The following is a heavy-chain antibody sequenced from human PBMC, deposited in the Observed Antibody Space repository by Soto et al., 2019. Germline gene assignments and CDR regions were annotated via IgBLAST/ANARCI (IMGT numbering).Heavy chain of an antibody. J-gene: IGHJ4*02. CDR3: AKGPGDPLPLDY. D-gene: IGHD4-17*01. CDR1: GFTFSSYG. CDR2: ISYDGSNK. Sequence: QVQLVESGGGVVQPGRSLRLSCAASGFTFSSYGMHWVRQAPGKGLEWVAVISYDGSNKYYADSVKGRFTISRDNSKNTLYLQMNSLRAEDTAVYYCAKGPGDPLPLDYWGQGTLVTVSS. V-gene: IGHV3-30*18.